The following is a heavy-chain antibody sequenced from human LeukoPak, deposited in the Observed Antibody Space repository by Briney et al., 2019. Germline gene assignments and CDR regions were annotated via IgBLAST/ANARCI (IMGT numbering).Heavy chain of an antibody. CDR3: ARDRGDSSSSGDYYYCMDV. CDR2: INPNSGGT. V-gene: IGHV1-2*02. D-gene: IGHD6-6*01. CDR1: GGTFSSYA. J-gene: IGHJ6*02. Sequence: DSVKVSCTVSGGTFSSYAISWVRQAPGQGLEWMGWINPNSGGTNYEQTFQGRVTMTRETSISTAYMELIRLRSDDTAVYYCARDRGDSSSSGDYYYCMDVWGQGTTVTVSS.